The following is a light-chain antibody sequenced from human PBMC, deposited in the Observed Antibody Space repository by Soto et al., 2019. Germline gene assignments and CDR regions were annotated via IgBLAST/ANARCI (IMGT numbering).Light chain of an antibody. CDR2: EVS. Sequence: QSVLTQPASVSGSPGQPITISCSGTSSDVGANNYVSWYQHHPGKAPKLLIYEVSNRPSGVSSRFSGSKSGNTASLTISGLLAEDEADYYCSSYINSITFVVFGGGAKLTVL. J-gene: IGLJ2*01. CDR3: SSYINSITFVV. CDR1: SSDVGANNY. V-gene: IGLV2-14*01.